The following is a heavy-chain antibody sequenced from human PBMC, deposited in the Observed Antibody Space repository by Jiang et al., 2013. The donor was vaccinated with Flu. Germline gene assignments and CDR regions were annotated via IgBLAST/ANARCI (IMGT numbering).Heavy chain of an antibody. Sequence: LLKPSETLSLTCAVYGGSFSGYYWSWIRQPPGKGLEWIGEINHSGSTNYNPSLKSRVTISVDTSKNQFSLKLSSVTAADTAVYYCVRQAGGYWGQGTLVTVSS. CDR1: GGSFSGYY. CDR3: VRQAGGY. CDR2: INHSGST. D-gene: IGHD3-10*01. J-gene: IGHJ4*02. V-gene: IGHV4-34*01.